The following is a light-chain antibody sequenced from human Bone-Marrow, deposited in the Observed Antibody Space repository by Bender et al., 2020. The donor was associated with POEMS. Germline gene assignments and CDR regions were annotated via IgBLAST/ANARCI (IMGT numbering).Light chain of an antibody. J-gene: IGLJ2*01. CDR1: SSNIGSHYD. CDR2: GNS. Sequence: QSVLTQPPSASATPGQRVTISCSGSSSNIGSHYDVHWYQQLPGTAPKLLIYGNSNRPSGVPERFSGSKSGSSASLAISGLRSEDEADYYCVAWDDTLNGWVFGGGTKLTVL. CDR3: VAWDDTLNGWV. V-gene: IGLV1-50*01.